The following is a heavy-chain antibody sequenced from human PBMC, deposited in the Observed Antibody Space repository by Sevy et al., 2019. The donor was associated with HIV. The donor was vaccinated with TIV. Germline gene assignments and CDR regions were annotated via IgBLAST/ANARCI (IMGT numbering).Heavy chain of an antibody. CDR1: GYTFTSYD. CDR3: ARVRCSGGSCYSGY. J-gene: IGHJ4*02. D-gene: IGHD2-15*01. Sequence: ASVKVSCKASGYTFTSYDINWVRQATGQGLEWMGWMNPKSGNTGYALKFQGRVTMTRNTSISTAYMELSSLRSEDSAVYYCARVRCSGGSCYSGYWGQGTLVTVSS. V-gene: IGHV1-8*01. CDR2: MNPKSGNT.